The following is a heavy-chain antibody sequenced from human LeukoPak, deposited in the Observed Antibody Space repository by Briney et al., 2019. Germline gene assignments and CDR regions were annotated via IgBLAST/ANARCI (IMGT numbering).Heavy chain of an antibody. CDR1: SYSINSNYY. Sequence: ASETLSLTCSVSSYSINSNYYWGWIRQSPGKGLEWIGSIYHTGSTYYNPSLKSRVTISLDASNKQFSLRLSSVTAADTAVYYCARGSHPVTGTLGGYFDPWGQGTLVTVSS. CDR2: IYHTGST. V-gene: IGHV4-38-2*02. D-gene: IGHD6-19*01. CDR3: ARGSHPVTGTLGGYFDP. J-gene: IGHJ4*02.